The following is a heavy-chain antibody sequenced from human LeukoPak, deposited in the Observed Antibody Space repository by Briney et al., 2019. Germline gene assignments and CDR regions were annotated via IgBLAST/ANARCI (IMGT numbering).Heavy chain of an antibody. Sequence: SETLSLTCAVYGGSFSGYYWSWIRQPPGKGLEWIGEINHSGSTYYNPSLKSRVTISVDTSKNQFSLKLSSVTAADTAVYYCARPRWGLWDYDYWGQGTLVTVSS. CDR2: INHSGST. CDR1: GGSFSGYY. D-gene: IGHD5-18*01. J-gene: IGHJ4*02. V-gene: IGHV4-34*01. CDR3: ARPRWGLWDYDY.